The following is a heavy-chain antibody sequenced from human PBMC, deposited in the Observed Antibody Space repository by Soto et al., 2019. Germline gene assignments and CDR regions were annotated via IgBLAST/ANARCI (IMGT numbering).Heavy chain of an antibody. CDR3: AGAPISRGSGWYDFDF. J-gene: IGHJ4*02. V-gene: IGHV3-11*06. CDR2: ISHSGTYT. D-gene: IGHD6-19*01. Sequence: GGSLRLSCAASGFTFSDYYMSWIRQAPGKGLERVSYISHSGTYTNYADSVKGRFTISTDNAKNSLYRQMNSLRAEDTGVFYCAGAPISRGSGWYDFDFWGQGTVVTVSS. CDR1: GFTFSDYY.